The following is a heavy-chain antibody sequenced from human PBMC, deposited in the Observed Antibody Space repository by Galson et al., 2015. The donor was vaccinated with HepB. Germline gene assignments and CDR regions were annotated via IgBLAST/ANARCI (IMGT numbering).Heavy chain of an antibody. CDR2: IIPIFGTA. J-gene: IGHJ6*03. CDR3: ARGRYSGSYYNDDYYYYYMDV. D-gene: IGHD3-10*01. V-gene: IGHV1-69*13. CDR1: GGTFSSYA. Sequence: SVKVSCKASGGTFSSYAISWVRQAPGQGLEWMGGIIPIFGTANYAQKFQGRVTITADESTSTAYMELSSLRSEDTAVYYCARGRYSGSYYNDDYYYYYMDVWGKGTTVTVSS.